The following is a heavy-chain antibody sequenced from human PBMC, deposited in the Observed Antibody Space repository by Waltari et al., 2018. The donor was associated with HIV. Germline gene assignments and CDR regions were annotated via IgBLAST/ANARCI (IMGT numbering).Heavy chain of an antibody. CDR2: ISTYNGNT. CDR1: AYPFTDYG. V-gene: IGHV1-18*01. CDR3: ARGDRALDV. Sequence: QVQLLQSGSEVKRPGASVMVSCKTSAYPFTDYGISWVRQAPRQGLEWMGWISTYNGNTKFAQTLQARISMTIDTSRHTAYMDLRSLRSDDTAVYYCARGDRALDVWGQGTMVSVSS. J-gene: IGHJ3*01. D-gene: IGHD1-26*01.